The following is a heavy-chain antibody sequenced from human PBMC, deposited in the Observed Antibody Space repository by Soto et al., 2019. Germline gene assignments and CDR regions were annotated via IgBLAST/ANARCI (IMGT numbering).Heavy chain of an antibody. Sequence: QVQLVESGGGVVQPGRSLRLSCAASGFTFSSYAMHWVRQAPGKGREWVAVISYDGSNKYYADSVKGRFTISRENYKNTLYLQMNSLRAEDTAVYYCASEKGLWNVGGFDYWGQGTLVTVSS. CDR3: ASEKGLWNVGGFDY. J-gene: IGHJ4*02. CDR2: ISYDGSNK. D-gene: IGHD1-1*01. V-gene: IGHV3-30-3*01. CDR1: GFTFSSYA.